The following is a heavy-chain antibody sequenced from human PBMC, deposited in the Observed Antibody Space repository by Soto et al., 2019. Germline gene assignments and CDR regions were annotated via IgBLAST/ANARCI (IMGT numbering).Heavy chain of an antibody. CDR1: GDSGGFISSISYH. J-gene: IGHJ4*02. CDR3: ARHPPSGPLDY. CDR2: IYHSGST. Sequence: QLQLQESGPGLVKPSETLSLTCTVSGDSGGFISSISYHWGWIRQPPGKGLEWIGNIYHSGSTSYNSSLKSRITISGVTSKNQFSLRLTSVTAADTAVYYCARHPPSGPLDYWGQGTLVTVSS. V-gene: IGHV4-39*01.